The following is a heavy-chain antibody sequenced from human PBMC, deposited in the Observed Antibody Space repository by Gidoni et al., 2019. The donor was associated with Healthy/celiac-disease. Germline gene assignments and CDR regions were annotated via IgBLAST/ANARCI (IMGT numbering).Heavy chain of an antibody. D-gene: IGHD4-4*01. CDR1: RFTFSKAC. J-gene: IGHJ2*01. CDR2: IKSKTDGGTT. Sequence: EVQLVESGGGLVKPGGSLRLSCAASRFTFSKACMSWVRQAPGKGLEWVGRIKSKTDGGTTDYAAPVKGRFTISRDDSKNTLYLQMNSLKTEDTAVYYCTTPLTTVTTADYWYFDLWGRGTLVTGSS. CDR3: TTPLTTVTTADYWYFDL. V-gene: IGHV3-15*01.